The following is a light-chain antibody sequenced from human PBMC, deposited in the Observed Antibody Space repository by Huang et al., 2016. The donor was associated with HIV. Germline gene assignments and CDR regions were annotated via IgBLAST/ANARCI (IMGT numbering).Light chain of an antibody. CDR3: QQAKTFPYT. CDR1: RDISNW. CDR2: TAS. J-gene: IGKJ2*01. Sequence: DIQMTQSPSSVSASVGDTVTITCLASRDISNWLAWYQQKSGKAPKLLVYTASRLQTGVPSRFSGSGSGTDFTLTITSLQPDDFAVYYCQQAKTFPYTFGQGTKLEV. V-gene: IGKV1-12*01.